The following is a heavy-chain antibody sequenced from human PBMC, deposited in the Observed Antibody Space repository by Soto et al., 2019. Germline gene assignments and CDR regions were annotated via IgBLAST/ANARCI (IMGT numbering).Heavy chain of an antibody. CDR3: ARETAAVDY. CDR1: GYTFTSYG. CDR2: ISAYNGNT. V-gene: IGHV1-18*01. Sequence: ASVKVSCKASGYTFTSYGISWVRQAPGQGLEWMGWISAYNGNTNYAQKLQGRVTMTTDTSTSTVYVELTSLTSEDTAVYFCARETAAVDYWGQGTLVTVSS. J-gene: IGHJ4*02. D-gene: IGHD6-13*01.